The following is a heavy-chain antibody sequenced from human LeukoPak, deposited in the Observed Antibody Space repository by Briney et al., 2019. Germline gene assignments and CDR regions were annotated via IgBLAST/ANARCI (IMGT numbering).Heavy chain of an antibody. J-gene: IGHJ4*02. V-gene: IGHV4-39*07. D-gene: IGHD5-18*01. Sequence: SETLSLTCTVSGGSISTSNYYWGWIRQPPGKGLEWIGNIFYSGSTYYSPSLRSRVTISLDTSRNQFSLKLNSVTAADTAVYYCAKDKYSPLDYWGQGTLVTVSS. CDR1: GGSISTSNYY. CDR3: AKDKYSPLDY. CDR2: IFYSGST.